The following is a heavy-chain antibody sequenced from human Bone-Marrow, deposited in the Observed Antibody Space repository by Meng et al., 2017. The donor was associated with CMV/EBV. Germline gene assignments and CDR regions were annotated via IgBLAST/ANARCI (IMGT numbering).Heavy chain of an antibody. D-gene: IGHD6-13*01. CDR3: ARDRAARYSSSWFFDY. CDR2: IYHSGST. Sequence: GSLRLSCAVSGGSISSSNWWSWVRQPPGKGLEWIGEIYHSGSTNYNPSLKSRVTISVDKSKNQFSLKLSSVTAADTAVYYCARDRAARYSSSWFFDYWGQGTLATVSS. CDR1: GGSISSSNW. J-gene: IGHJ4*02. V-gene: IGHV4-4*02.